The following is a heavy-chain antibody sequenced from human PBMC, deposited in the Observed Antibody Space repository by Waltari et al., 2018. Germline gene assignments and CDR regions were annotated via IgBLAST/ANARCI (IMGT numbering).Heavy chain of an antibody. CDR1: GFTFSSYG. CDR3: AKAGSSGPSDY. D-gene: IGHD3-22*01. V-gene: IGHV3-30*02. CDR2: IRYDGSNK. J-gene: IGHJ4*02. Sequence: GGGVVQPGGSLRLSCAASGFTFSSYGMHWVRQAPGKGLEWVAFIRYDGSNKYYADSVKGRFTISRDNSKNTLYLQMNSLRAEDTAVYYCAKAGSSGPSDYWGQGTLVTVSS.